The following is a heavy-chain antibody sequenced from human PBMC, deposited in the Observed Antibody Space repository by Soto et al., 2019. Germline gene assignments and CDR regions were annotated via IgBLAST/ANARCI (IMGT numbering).Heavy chain of an antibody. CDR3: ARGELRLRPAHGWFDP. Sequence: PSETLSLTCTFSGGSIINSYWSWIRQPPGKGLEWIGYISYTGSTNYNPSLKSRVTISVDTSKSQFSLKLSSVTAADAAVYYCARGELRLRPAHGWFDPWGQGTPVTVSS. V-gene: IGHV4-59*01. D-gene: IGHD4-17*01. CDR2: ISYTGST. J-gene: IGHJ5*02. CDR1: GGSIINSY.